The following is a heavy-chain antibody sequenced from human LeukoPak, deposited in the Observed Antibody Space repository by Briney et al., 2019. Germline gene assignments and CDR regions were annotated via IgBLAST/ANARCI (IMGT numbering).Heavy chain of an antibody. J-gene: IGHJ4*02. CDR1: GFSVSNNH. Sequence: TGGSLRLSCVASGFSVSNNHMVWVRQAPGKGLEWVSVIYSGGSTYYADSVKGRFTISRDNSKNTLYLRMNSLRAEDTAVYYCAVNVPFDYWGQGTLVTVSS. CDR2: IYSGGST. D-gene: IGHD3-10*02. CDR3: AVNVPFDY. V-gene: IGHV3-53*01.